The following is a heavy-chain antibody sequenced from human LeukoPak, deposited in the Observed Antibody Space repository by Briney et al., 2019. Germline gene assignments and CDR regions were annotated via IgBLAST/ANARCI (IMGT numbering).Heavy chain of an antibody. CDR3: ARNPTRPNWNYGGYDY. CDR1: GGSISSSNW. V-gene: IGHV4-4*02. Sequence: PSETLSLTCAVSGGSISSSNWWSWVRQPPGKGLEWIGEIYHSGSTNYNPSLKSRVTISVDRSKNQFSLKLSSVTAADTAVYYCARNPTRPNWNYGGYDYWGQGTLVTVSS. J-gene: IGHJ4*02. CDR2: IYHSGST. D-gene: IGHD1-7*01.